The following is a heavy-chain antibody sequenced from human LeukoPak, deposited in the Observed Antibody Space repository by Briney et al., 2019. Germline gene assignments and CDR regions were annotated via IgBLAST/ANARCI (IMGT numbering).Heavy chain of an antibody. Sequence: ASVKVSCKGSGYTFTSYDINWVRQAPGQGLEGMGWMNPNSGTTGYAQKFQGRVPMTRHTSISTAYMELSSLRSEDTAVYYCARGLGPAAAADYWGQGTLVTVSS. J-gene: IGHJ4*02. CDR1: GYTFTSYD. CDR2: MNPNSGTT. D-gene: IGHD6-13*01. CDR3: ARGLGPAAAADY. V-gene: IGHV1-8*01.